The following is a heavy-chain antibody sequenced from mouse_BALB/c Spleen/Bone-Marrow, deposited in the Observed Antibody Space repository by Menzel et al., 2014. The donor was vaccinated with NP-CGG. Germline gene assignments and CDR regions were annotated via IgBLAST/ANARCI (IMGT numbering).Heavy chain of an antibody. J-gene: IGHJ4*01. CDR1: GYTFXSYW. CDR2: IYPSDSYT. Sequence: VKLVESGAELVRPGASVKLSCRASGYTFXSYWINWVKQRPGQGLEWIGNIYPSDSYTNYSHRFKDKATLTVDKSSGTAYMQLSSPTSEDSAVYYCTRYGNSHYYAMDYWGQGTSVTVSS. V-gene: IGHV1-69*02. D-gene: IGHD1-1*01. CDR3: TRYGNSHYYAMDY.